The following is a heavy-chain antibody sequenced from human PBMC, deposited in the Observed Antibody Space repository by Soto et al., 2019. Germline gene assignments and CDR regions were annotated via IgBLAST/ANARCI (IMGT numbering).Heavy chain of an antibody. D-gene: IGHD3-9*01. J-gene: IGHJ5*02. Sequence: LRLSCAASGFTFSDYYMSWIRQAPGKGLECVSYITSSGSPIYYADSVKGRFTISRDNAKNSLYLQMNSLRAEDTAVYYCARGALTGWFDPWGQGTLVTVSS. CDR1: GFTFSDYY. CDR3: ARGALTGWFDP. CDR2: ITSSGSPI. V-gene: IGHV3-11*01.